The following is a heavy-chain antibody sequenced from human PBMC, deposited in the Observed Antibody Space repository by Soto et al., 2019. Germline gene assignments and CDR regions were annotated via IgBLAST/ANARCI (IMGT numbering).Heavy chain of an antibody. J-gene: IGHJ5*02. D-gene: IGHD1-26*01. CDR2: IIPIFGTA. V-gene: IGHV1-69*13. CDR3: ARMGFRTPNNWFDP. Sequence: SVKVSCRASGGTFSSYAISWVRQAPGQGLEWMGGIIPIFGTANYAQKFQGRVTITADESTSTAYMELSSLRSEDTAVYYCARMGFRTPNNWFDPWGKGTLVTVSS. CDR1: GGTFSSYA.